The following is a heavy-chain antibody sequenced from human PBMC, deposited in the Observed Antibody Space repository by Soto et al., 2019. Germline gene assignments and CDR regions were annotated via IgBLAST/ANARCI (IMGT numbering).Heavy chain of an antibody. J-gene: IGHJ6*02. CDR1: GFIFSDHG. V-gene: IGHV3-NL1*01. CDR2: IDEDGTTT. D-gene: IGHD2-2*01. CDR3: AKDFCSSASCYGFYYYFYGMDV. Sequence: GGSLRLSCAVSGFIFSDHGMNWVRQAPGKGLEWVSSIDEDGTTTHYADSVKGRFTISRDNSKSTLYLQMNSLRTEDSTVYYCAKDFCSSASCYGFYYYFYGMDVWGQGTTVTVSS.